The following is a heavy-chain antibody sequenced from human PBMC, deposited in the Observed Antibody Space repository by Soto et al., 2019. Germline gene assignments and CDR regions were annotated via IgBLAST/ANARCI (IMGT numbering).Heavy chain of an antibody. CDR3: AHSRIAAAGTRWFDP. CDR2: IYWDDDK. D-gene: IGHD6-13*01. Sequence: SGPTLVNPTQSLTIACTFSGFSLSTRGVGVGWIRQPPGKALEWLALIYWDDDKRYSPSLKSRLTITKDTSKNQVVLTMTNMDPVDTATYYCAHSRIAAAGTRWFDPWGQGTLVTVSS. CDR1: GFSLSTRGVG. J-gene: IGHJ5*02. V-gene: IGHV2-5*02.